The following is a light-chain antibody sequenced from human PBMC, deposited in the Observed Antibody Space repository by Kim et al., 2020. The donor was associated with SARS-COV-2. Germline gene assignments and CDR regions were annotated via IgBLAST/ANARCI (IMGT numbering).Light chain of an antibody. CDR2: GKN. J-gene: IGLJ2*01. CDR3: NSRDSNDNVV. Sequence: SSELTQDPAVSVALGQTVRITCQGDSLRSYYATWYQQKPGQAPIVVIYGKNNRPSGIPDRFSGYSSGNTASLTITGTPAGDEADYYCNSRDSNDNVVFGG. CDR1: SLRSYY. V-gene: IGLV3-19*01.